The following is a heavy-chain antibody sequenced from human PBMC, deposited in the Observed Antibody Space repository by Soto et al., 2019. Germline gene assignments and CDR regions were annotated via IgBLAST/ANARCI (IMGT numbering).Heavy chain of an antibody. CDR3: ARVGGTVTSDY. CDR1: GFTFSAYG. J-gene: IGHJ4*02. CDR2: IYYDGNNK. V-gene: IGHV3-33*01. Sequence: QVQLVESGGGVVQPGRSLRLSCAASGFTFSAYGMHWVRQAPGKGLEWRAMIYYDGNNKYYADSVEGRFTISRDNSKNTRYLQMSSLRAEDTAVYYCARVGGTVTSDYWGQGTLVTVSS. D-gene: IGHD4-17*01.